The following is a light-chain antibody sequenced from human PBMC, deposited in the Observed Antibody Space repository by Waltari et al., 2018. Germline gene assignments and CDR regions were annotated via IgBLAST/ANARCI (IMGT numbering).Light chain of an antibody. J-gene: IGKJ2*01. CDR1: QSLLHRNGHNY. CDR3: MQAQQTHT. CDR2: LGS. Sequence: DIVMTQSPLSLAVTPGEPASISCRSSQSLLHRNGHNYLDWYLQKPGQSPQLLIYLGSSRASGVPDRFSGSGSGTDFTLKISRVEAEDVGVYYCMQAQQTHTFGQGTKLEIK. V-gene: IGKV2-28*01.